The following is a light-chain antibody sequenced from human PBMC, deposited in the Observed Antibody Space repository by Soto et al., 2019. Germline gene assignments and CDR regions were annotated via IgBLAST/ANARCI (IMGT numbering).Light chain of an antibody. V-gene: IGLV2-14*03. CDR2: DVI. CDR3: SSYTSSSTHV. CDR1: SSDIGAFTF. J-gene: IGLJ1*01. Sequence: QSVLTQPASVSGSPGQSITISCTGTSSDIGAFTFVSWYQQHPGKVPKLMIFDVIRRPSGVSDRFSGSKSGNTASLTISGLQAEDEGDYYCSSYTSSSTHVFGSGTKLTVL.